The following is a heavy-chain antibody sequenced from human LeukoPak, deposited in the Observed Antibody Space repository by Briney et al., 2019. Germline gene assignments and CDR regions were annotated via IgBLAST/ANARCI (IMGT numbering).Heavy chain of an antibody. D-gene: IGHD3-9*01. V-gene: IGHV4-4*07. Sequence: SETLSLTCTVSGGSISSYYWSWIRQPAGKGLEWIGRIYTSGSTNYNPSLKSRVTMSVDTSKNQFSLKLSSVTAADTAVYYCARASPDILTGYPGIFWFDPWGQGTLVTVSS. CDR3: ARASPDILTGYPGIFWFDP. J-gene: IGHJ5*02. CDR2: IYTSGST. CDR1: GGSISSYY.